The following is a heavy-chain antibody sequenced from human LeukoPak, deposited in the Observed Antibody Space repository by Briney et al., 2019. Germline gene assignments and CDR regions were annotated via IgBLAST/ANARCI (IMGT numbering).Heavy chain of an antibody. CDR2: IGGSGSGP. Sequence: GGSLRLSCVTSGFTFNYFAMSWVRQAPGKRLEWVSTIGGSGSGPSYADPVRGRFTISRDNSKNMVYLQMHSLRAEDTAVYYCSRINYGGNSGYHFDSWGQGTLVTVSS. V-gene: IGHV3-23*01. CDR3: SRINYGGNSGYHFDS. D-gene: IGHD4-23*01. CDR1: GFTFNYFA. J-gene: IGHJ4*02.